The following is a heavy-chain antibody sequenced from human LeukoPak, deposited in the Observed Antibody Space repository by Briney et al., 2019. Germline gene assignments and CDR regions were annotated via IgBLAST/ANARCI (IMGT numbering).Heavy chain of an antibody. CDR1: GFTFSSYG. CDR3: AKDVGKWESLHFFDY. Sequence: GGPLRLSCAASGFTFSSYGMHWVRQAPGKGLESLAVISYDGSNKYYADSVKGRFTISRDDSRNTLYLQMNSLRGDDTAVYYCAKDVGKWESLHFFDYWGQGTLVTVSS. CDR2: ISYDGSNK. D-gene: IGHD1-26*01. J-gene: IGHJ4*02. V-gene: IGHV3-30*18.